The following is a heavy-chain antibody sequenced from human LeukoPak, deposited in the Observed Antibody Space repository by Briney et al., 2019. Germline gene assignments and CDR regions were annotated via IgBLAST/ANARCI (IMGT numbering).Heavy chain of an antibody. CDR2: ISYDGSNK. V-gene: IGHV3-30*04. J-gene: IGHJ6*02. D-gene: IGHD3-10*01. CDR3: VKDTVTMLRGVLSEYYHGMHV. CDR1: GFTFSSYA. Sequence: GRSLRLSCAASGFTFSSYAMHWVRQAPGKGLEWVAVISYDGSNKYYADSVKGRFTISRDNSKNTLYLKMNSLRAEDRGIYYCVKDTVTMLRGVLSEYYHGMHVWGQGTTVTVSS.